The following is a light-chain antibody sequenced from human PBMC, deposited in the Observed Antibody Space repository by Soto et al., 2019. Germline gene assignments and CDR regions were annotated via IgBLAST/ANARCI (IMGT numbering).Light chain of an antibody. V-gene: IGLV1-44*01. J-gene: IGLJ1*01. CDR1: RSNIGSNT. Sequence: QAVVTQSPSASGTPGQRVTISCSGSRSNIGSNTVNWYQHLPGTAPKLLIYSNNQRPSGVPDRFSGSKSGTSASLAISGLQSEDEADYYCASWDDSLTAYVFGTGTKLTVL. CDR2: SNN. CDR3: ASWDDSLTAYV.